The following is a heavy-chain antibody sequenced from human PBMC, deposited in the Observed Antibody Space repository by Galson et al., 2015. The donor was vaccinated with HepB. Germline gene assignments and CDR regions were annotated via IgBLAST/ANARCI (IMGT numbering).Heavy chain of an antibody. D-gene: IGHD6-13*01. Sequence: SVKVSCKVSGYTLTELSMHWVRQAPGKGLEWMGGFDPEDGETIYAQKFQGRVTMTEDTSTDTAYMELSSLRSEDTAVYYCATAPGAAAGTEVSLTFDYWGQGTLVTVSS. J-gene: IGHJ4*02. V-gene: IGHV1-24*01. CDR2: FDPEDGET. CDR3: ATAPGAAAGTEVSLTFDY. CDR1: GYTLTELS.